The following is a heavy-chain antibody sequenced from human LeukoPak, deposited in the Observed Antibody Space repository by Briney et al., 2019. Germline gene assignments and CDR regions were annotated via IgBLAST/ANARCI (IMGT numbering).Heavy chain of an antibody. CDR2: IYHSGST. CDR1: GGSISSGGYS. V-gene: IGHV4-30-2*01. Sequence: PSETLSLTCAVSGGSISSGGYSWSWIRQPPGKSLEWIGYIYHSGSTYYNPSLKSRVTISVDRSKNQFSLKLSSVTAADTAVYYCARVLGYCSGGSCYYYYGMDVWGQGTTVTVSS. CDR3: ARVLGYCSGGSCYYYYGMDV. J-gene: IGHJ6*02. D-gene: IGHD2-15*01.